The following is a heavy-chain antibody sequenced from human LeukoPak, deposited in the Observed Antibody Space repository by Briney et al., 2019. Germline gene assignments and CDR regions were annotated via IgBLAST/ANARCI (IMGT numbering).Heavy chain of an antibody. V-gene: IGHV1-8*01. Sequence: ASVKVSCKASGYTFTSYDINWVRQAAGQGVEGMGWMNPNSDNTGNAQKFQSRVTITRNTPISTAYMELSSLRSEDTAVYYCARGRERRNRYYFDYWGQGTLVTVSS. CDR3: ARGRERRNRYYFDY. D-gene: IGHD1-26*01. J-gene: IGHJ4*02. CDR1: GYTFTSYD. CDR2: MNPNSDNT.